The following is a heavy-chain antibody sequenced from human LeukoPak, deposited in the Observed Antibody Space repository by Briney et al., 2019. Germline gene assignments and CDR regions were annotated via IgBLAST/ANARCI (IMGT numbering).Heavy chain of an antibody. D-gene: IGHD5-18*01. CDR3: GRDPRLGIRGYTYGYFDN. Sequence: GASVKVSCKASGYTFTGYYMHWVRQAPGQGLEWMGWINTNTGNPTYAQGFTGRYVFSLDTSVSTAYLQISGLKADDTAVYYCGRDPRLGIRGYTYGYFDNWGQGTLVTVSS. CDR2: INTNTGNP. V-gene: IGHV7-4-1*02. J-gene: IGHJ4*02. CDR1: GYTFTGYY.